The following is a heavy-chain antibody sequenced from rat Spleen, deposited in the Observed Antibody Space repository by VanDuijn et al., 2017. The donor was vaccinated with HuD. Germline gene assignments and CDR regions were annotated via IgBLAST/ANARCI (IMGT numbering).Heavy chain of an antibody. CDR1: GLSLTSNG. D-gene: IGHD1-2*01. V-gene: IGHV2S12*01. J-gene: IGHJ3*01. CDR2: ISSGGST. Sequence: QVQLKESGPGLVQPSQTLSLTCTVSGLSLTSNGVSWVRQPPGKGLEWIAAISSGGSTYYNSVFKSRLRISRDTSKSQVILKMNSLQTEDTAIYFCNRDGDSSWFAYWGQGTLVTVSS. CDR3: NRDGDSSWFAY.